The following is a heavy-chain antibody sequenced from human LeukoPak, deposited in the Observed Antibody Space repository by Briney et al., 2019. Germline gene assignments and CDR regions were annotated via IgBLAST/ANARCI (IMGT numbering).Heavy chain of an antibody. Sequence: ASVKVSCKASVYTFTSYDINWVRQATGQGLEWMGWMNPNSGNTGYAQKFQGRVTMTRNTSISTAYMELSSLRSEDTAVYYCARAPEWGKANYYYYMDVWGKGTTVTVPS. J-gene: IGHJ6*03. D-gene: IGHD1-26*01. CDR3: ARAPEWGKANYYYYMDV. CDR2: MNPNSGNT. CDR1: VYTFTSYD. V-gene: IGHV1-8*01.